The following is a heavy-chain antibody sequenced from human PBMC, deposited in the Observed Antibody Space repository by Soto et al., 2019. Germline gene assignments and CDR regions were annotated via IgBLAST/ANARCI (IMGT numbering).Heavy chain of an antibody. V-gene: IGHV1-69*13. Sequence: PSVKVSCKASGGTFSNYAFGWVRQAPGQGLEWMGGILPIFTTATYAPKFQDRVTITADESTSTVYMDLSSLRSEDTALYYCAKDIGFQQHLFVFDNWGQGTLVTVSS. CDR2: ILPIFTTA. D-gene: IGHD6-13*01. CDR1: GGTFSNYA. J-gene: IGHJ4*02. CDR3: AKDIGFQQHLFVFDN.